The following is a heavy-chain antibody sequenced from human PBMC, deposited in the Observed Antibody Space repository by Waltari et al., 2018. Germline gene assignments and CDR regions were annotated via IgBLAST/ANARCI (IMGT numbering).Heavy chain of an antibody. CDR1: GFTFSSYW. D-gene: IGHD6-19*01. Sequence: VQLVESGGGLVQPGGSLRLSCAASGFTFSSYWMHWVRQAPGKGLVWVSRSNSDGSSTSYADSVKGRFTISRDNAKNTLYLQMNSLRAEDTAVYYCASEHSSGWTSFDYWGQGTLVTVSS. V-gene: IGHV3-74*01. J-gene: IGHJ4*02. CDR3: ASEHSSGWTSFDY. CDR2: SNSDGSST.